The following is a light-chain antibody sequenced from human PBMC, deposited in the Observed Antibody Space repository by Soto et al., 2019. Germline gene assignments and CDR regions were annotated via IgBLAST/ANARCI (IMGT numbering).Light chain of an antibody. CDR2: DVS. CDR1: SSDVGGYSY. V-gene: IGLV2-14*01. Sequence: QSALTQPASVSGSPGQSITISCTGSSSDVGGYSYVSWYQQHPGKAPKLIIYDVSNRPSGVSDRFSGSKSGNTASLTISGLQAEDEADYYCSSYTRRRTRVFGGGTKVTVL. CDR3: SSYTRRRTRV. J-gene: IGLJ3*02.